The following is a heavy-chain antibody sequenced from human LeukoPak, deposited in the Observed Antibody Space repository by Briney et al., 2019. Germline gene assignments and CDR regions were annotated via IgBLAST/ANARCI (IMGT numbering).Heavy chain of an antibody. V-gene: IGHV4-59*02. CDR2: IYYTGST. CDR1: GGSVSSYY. CDR3: ARGGNSFDY. Sequence: PSETLTASCTVSGGSVSSYYWTWIRQPPGKGLEWIGYIYYTGSTNYNPSLKSRVTISVDTSKNQLSLRLTSVSAADTAVYYCARGGNSFDYWGQGTLVTVSS. J-gene: IGHJ4*02.